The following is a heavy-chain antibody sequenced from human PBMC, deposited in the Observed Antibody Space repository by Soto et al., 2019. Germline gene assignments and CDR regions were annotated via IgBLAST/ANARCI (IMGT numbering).Heavy chain of an antibody. J-gene: IGHJ4*02. CDR3: ARGGGSTKVDY. D-gene: IGHD2-2*01. CDR2: TSNSGST. CDR1: GGSITSSGYY. V-gene: IGHV4-31*03. Sequence: QVQLQESGPGLVKPSQTLSLTCTVSGGSITSSGYYWSWIRQHPGEGLEWIGFTSNSGSTSYNPSLRRRVTLAVDTSSNQFSLNLKSVTAADTAGYYCARGGGSTKVDYWGQGTLVTVSP.